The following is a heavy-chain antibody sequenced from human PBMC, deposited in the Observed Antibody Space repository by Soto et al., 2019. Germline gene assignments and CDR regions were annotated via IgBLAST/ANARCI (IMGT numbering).Heavy chain of an antibody. Sequence: GGSLRLFCAASGFTFSSYAMSWVRQAPGKGLEWVSAISGSGGSTYYADSVKGRFTISRDNSKNTLYLQMNSLRAEDTAVYYCAKDSLGRRPEPVGDVWGQGTTVTVSS. CDR3: AKDSLGRRPEPVGDV. J-gene: IGHJ6*02. CDR2: ISGSGGST. V-gene: IGHV3-23*01. D-gene: IGHD1-1*01. CDR1: GFTFSSYA.